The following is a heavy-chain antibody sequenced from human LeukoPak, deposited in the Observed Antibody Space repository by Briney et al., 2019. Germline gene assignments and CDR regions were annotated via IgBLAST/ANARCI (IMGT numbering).Heavy chain of an antibody. CDR2: INCITGDT. V-gene: IGHV1-2*06. Sequence: ASVKVSCKASGYTFTDYYIHWVRQAPRQGLEWMGRINCITGDTRSAQKFQGRVTMTRDTSISTAYMQLSSLSSDDTAVYYCAREIAATGAAVDYWGQGILVTVSS. D-gene: IGHD6-13*01. CDR3: AREIAATGAAVDY. CDR1: GYTFTDYY. J-gene: IGHJ4*02.